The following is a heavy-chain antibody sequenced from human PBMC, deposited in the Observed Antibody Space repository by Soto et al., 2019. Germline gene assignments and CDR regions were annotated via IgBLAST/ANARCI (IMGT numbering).Heavy chain of an antibody. CDR3: ARDPAAGGLDV. D-gene: IGHD2-2*01. V-gene: IGHV3-7*01. CDR2: IKYDGSDQ. J-gene: IGHJ6*02. CDR1: GFTFRTYW. Sequence: GSLRLSCAASGFTFRTYWTNWVRQAPGKGLEWVADIKYDGSDQFYVDSVKGRFTVSRDNAKNSLYLHMDSLRVEDTAVYYCARDPAAGGLDVWGRGTTVTVSS.